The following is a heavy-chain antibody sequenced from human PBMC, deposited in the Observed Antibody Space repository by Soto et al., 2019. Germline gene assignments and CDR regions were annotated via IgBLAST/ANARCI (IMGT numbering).Heavy chain of an antibody. CDR3: ARHEGNGNVWPLDY. CDR2: IHYSGST. J-gene: IGHJ4*02. Sequence: QVQLLESGPGLVKPSETLSLTCTVSGDSIGTTHSYWAWIRQSPGKGLEWIGNIHYSGSTYYMPSLRSRVTFSVDTSKNPFSLRLTSVTAEDTAVYYCARHEGNGNVWPLDYWRQGILVTVSS. D-gene: IGHD2-8*01. V-gene: IGHV4-39*01. CDR1: GDSIGTTHSY.